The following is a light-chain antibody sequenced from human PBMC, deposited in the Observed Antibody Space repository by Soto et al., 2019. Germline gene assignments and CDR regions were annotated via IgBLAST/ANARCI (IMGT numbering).Light chain of an antibody. Sequence: DIQMTQSPSSLSASVGDRVTITCRASQSISSYLNWYQQKPGKAPKLLIYAASSLQSGVPSRFSGSGSGTDFTRTISILQAEDFAMYYCHQTYSTPYTFGQGTKLESK. CDR2: AAS. CDR3: HQTYSTPYT. V-gene: IGKV1-39*01. J-gene: IGKJ2*01. CDR1: QSISSY.